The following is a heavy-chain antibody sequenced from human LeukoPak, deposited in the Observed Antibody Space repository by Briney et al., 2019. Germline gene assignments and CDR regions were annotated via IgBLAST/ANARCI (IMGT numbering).Heavy chain of an antibody. CDR3: ARDQVQLWDYYYYYMDV. V-gene: IGHV3-7*01. CDR1: GFTFSSYW. J-gene: IGHJ6*03. D-gene: IGHD5-18*01. CDR2: IKQDGSEK. Sequence: GGFLRLSCAASGFTFSSYWMSWVRQAPGKGLEWVSSIKQDGSEKYYVNSVKGRFTISRDNAKNSLYLQMNSLRAEDTAVYYCARDQVQLWDYYYYYMDVWGKGTTVTVSS.